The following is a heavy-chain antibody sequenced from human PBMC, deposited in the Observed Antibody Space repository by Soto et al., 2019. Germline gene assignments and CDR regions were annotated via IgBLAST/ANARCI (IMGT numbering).Heavy chain of an antibody. D-gene: IGHD3-10*01. CDR1: GFTFSSYG. CDR2: ISYDGSNK. CDR3: AKDLDYGSGSYPFY. Sequence: GGSLRLSCAASGFTFSSYGMHWVRQAPGKGLEWVAVISYDGSNKYYADSVKGRFTISRDNSKNTLYLQMNSLRAEDTAVYYCAKDLDYGSGSYPFYWGQGTLVTVSS. J-gene: IGHJ4*02. V-gene: IGHV3-30*18.